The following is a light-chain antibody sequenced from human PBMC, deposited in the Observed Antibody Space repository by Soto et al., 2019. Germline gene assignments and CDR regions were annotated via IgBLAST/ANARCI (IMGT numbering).Light chain of an antibody. CDR1: QSVSSN. J-gene: IGKJ1*01. CDR2: GAS. V-gene: IGKV3D-15*01. CDR3: QQYNNWPRT. Sequence: EILMTQSPSTLAVSPGERATLSCRASQSVSSNLAWYQQKPGQAPRLLIYGASTRATGIPARFSGSGSGTDFTLTIRSLQSEDFEVYYCQQYNNWPRTFGQGTKVDIK.